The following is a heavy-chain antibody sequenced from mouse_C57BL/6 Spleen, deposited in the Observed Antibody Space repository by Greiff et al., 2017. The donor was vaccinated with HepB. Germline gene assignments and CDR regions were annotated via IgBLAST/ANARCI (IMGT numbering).Heavy chain of an antibody. CDR1: GYAFSSYW. CDR2: IYPGDGDT. J-gene: IGHJ4*01. CDR3: ARSVITTVVDYYAMDY. V-gene: IGHV1-80*01. Sequence: VQLQQSGAELVKPGASVKISCKASGYAFSSYWMNWVKQRPGKGLEWIGQIYPGDGDTNYNGKFKGKATLTADKSSSTAYMQLSSLTSEDSAVYFCARSVITTVVDYYAMDYWGQGTSVTVSS. D-gene: IGHD1-1*01.